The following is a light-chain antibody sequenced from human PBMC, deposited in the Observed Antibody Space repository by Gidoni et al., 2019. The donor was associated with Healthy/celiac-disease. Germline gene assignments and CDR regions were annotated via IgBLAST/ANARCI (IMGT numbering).Light chain of an antibody. CDR3: QQYDHLPFT. CDR2: DAS. Sequence: DSQMTQSQSSLSASVGDRVTVTCQASQDSSNYLNWYQQKPGTALKLPIYDASNVETGVPSRFSGSGSGIALTFTIRRLQPEAIATYYCQQYDHLPFTFGGGTKVEIK. V-gene: IGKV1-33*01. J-gene: IGKJ4*01. CDR1: QDSSNY.